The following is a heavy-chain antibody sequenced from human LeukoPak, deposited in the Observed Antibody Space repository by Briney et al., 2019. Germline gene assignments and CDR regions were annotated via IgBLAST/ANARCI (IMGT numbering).Heavy chain of an antibody. CDR3: ARDIAAAGDY. J-gene: IGHJ4*02. V-gene: IGHV3-21*01. CDR2: ISSSSYI. CDR1: GFTFSSYS. Sequence: GGSLRLSCAASGFTFSSYSMNWVRQAPGKGLEWVSSISSSSYIYYADSVKGRFSISRDNAKNSLYLQMNSLRAEDTAVYYCARDIAAAGDYWGQGTLVTVSS. D-gene: IGHD6-13*01.